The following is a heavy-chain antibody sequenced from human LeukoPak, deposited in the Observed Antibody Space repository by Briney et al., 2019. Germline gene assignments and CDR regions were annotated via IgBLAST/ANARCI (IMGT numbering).Heavy chain of an antibody. J-gene: IGHJ6*02. CDR3: ARDQVVHDSSGYSIQKYYYYGMDV. V-gene: IGHV3-7*01. CDR2: IKQDGSEK. CDR1: GFTFSSYW. Sequence: GGSLRLSCAASGFTFSSYWMSWVRQAPGKGLEWVANIKQDGSEKYYLDSVKGRFTISRDNAKNSLYLQMNSLRAEDTAVYYCARDQVVHDSSGYSIQKYYYYGMDVWGQGTTVTVSS. D-gene: IGHD3-22*01.